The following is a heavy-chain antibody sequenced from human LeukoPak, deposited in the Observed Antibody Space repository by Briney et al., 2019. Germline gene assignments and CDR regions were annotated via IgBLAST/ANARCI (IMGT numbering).Heavy chain of an antibody. D-gene: IGHD6-13*01. CDR2: IRYDGSNK. CDR3: SYSSSWYSLFDY. V-gene: IGHV3-30*02. CDR1: GFTFSSYG. Sequence: PGGSLRLSCAASGFTFSSYGMHWVRQAPGKGLEWVAFIRYDGSNKYYADSVKGRFTISRDNSKNPLYLQMNSLRAEDTAVYYCSYSSSWYSLFDYWGQGTLVTVSS. J-gene: IGHJ4*02.